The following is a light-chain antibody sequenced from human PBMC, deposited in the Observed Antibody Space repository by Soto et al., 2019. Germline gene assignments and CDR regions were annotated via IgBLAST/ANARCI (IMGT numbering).Light chain of an antibody. J-gene: IGKJ2*01. Sequence: EIVMTQSPATLSVSPGERATLSCRASQSVGSNLAWYQHKPGQAPRLLIHDASTRAAGIPARFSGSGSGTEFTLTISSPQSEDFAVYYCQHYKNWPRTFGQGTRLEIK. CDR3: QHYKNWPRT. CDR2: DAS. CDR1: QSVGSN. V-gene: IGKV3-15*01.